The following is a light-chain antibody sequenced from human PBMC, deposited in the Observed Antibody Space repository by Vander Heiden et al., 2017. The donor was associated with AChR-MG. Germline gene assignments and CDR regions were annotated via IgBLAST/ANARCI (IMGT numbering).Light chain of an antibody. V-gene: IGLV3-1*01. Sequence: SYELTQPPSVSVSPGQTASTTCSGDKLGDKFASWYQQKPGQSPVLVIYHDTKRPSGIPERFSGSNSGNTATLTITGTQALDEADYYCQAWDSSAHYVFGTGTKVTVL. CDR1: KLGDKF. J-gene: IGLJ1*01. CDR2: HDT. CDR3: QAWDSSAHYV.